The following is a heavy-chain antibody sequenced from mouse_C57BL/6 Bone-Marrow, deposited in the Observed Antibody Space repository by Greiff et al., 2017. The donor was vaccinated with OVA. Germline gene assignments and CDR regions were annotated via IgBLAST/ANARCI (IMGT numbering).Heavy chain of an antibody. CDR2: IYPGSGST. D-gene: IGHD4-1*01. CDR3: ASRAVGRDWYFDV. CDR1: GYTFTSYW. V-gene: IGHV1-55*01. Sequence: VKLQQPGAELVKPGASVKMSCKASGYTFTSYWITWVKQRPGQGLEWIGDIYPGSGSTNYNEKFKSKATLTVDTSSSTAYMQLSSLTSEDSAVYYCASRAVGRDWYFDVWGTGTTVTVSS. J-gene: IGHJ1*03.